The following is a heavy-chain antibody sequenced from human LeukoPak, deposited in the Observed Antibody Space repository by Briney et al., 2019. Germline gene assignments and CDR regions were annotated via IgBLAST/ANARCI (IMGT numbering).Heavy chain of an antibody. V-gene: IGHV4-59*08. CDR2: IYYGGST. J-gene: IGHJ3*02. CDR3: GRNYYDSSGYPARGAFDI. CDR1: GGSISSYY. Sequence: SETLSLTCTVSGGSISSYYWSWIRQPPGKGLEWIGYIYYGGSTNYNPSLKSRVTISVDTSKNQFSLKLSSVTAADTAVYYCGRNYYDSSGYPARGAFDIWGQGTMVSVSS. D-gene: IGHD3-22*01.